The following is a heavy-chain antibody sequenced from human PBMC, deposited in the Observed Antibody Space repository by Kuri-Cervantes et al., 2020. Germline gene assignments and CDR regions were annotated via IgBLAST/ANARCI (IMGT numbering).Heavy chain of an antibody. CDR1: GGSISSGGYY. V-gene: IGHV4-30-4*01. J-gene: IGHJ3*02. CDR2: IYYSGST. CDR3: ARDIVVWDDAFDI. Sequence: SETLSLTCTVSGGSISSGGYYWSWIRQPPGKGLEWIGYIYYSGSTYYNPSLKSRVTISVDTSKNQFSLKLSSVTAADTAVYYCARDIVVWDDAFDIWGQGTMVTVSS. D-gene: IGHD2-2*01.